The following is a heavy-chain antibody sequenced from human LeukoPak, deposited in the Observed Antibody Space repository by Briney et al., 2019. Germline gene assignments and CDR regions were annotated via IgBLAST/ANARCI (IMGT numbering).Heavy chain of an antibody. CDR1: GFTLSSHA. CDR2: IAYDGSSP. V-gene: IGHV3-30-3*01. Sequence: GGSLRLSCAASGFTLSSHAMHWVRQAPGEGLEWVAAIAYDGSSPHYGDSVKGRFIISRDNSKSAVFLQMNSLRAEDTAVYYCAKNLYCGGGSCYPSALGMDVWGQGTTVTVSS. D-gene: IGHD2-15*01. J-gene: IGHJ6*02. CDR3: AKNLYCGGGSCYPSALGMDV.